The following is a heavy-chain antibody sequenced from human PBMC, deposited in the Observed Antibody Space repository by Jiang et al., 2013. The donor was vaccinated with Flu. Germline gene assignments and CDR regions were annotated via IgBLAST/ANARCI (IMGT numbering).Heavy chain of an antibody. CDR3: ARGGGGYNSRSFDY. CDR2: ISYDGSNK. Sequence: SCAASGFTFSSYAMHWVRQAPGKGLEWVAVISYDGSNKYYADSVKGRFTISRDNSKNTLYLQMNSLRAEDTAVYYCARGGGGYNSRSFDYWGQGTLVTVSS. J-gene: IGHJ4*02. V-gene: IGHV3-30-3*01. D-gene: IGHD5-24*01. CDR1: GFTFSSYA.